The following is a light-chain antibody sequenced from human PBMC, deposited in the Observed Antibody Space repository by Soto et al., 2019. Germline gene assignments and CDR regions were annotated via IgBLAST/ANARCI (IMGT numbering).Light chain of an antibody. Sequence: ELVLTQSPGTLSLSPGERGTLSCRSSKGVSSNLAWYQQQPGQAPRLLIXGASTRATGIPARFSGSGSARELTPTITSLQSEDLAVYYWQHYNNWPPETFGQRTNVDIK. V-gene: IGKV3-15*01. CDR2: GAS. CDR3: QHYNNWPPET. J-gene: IGKJ1*01. CDR1: KGVSSN.